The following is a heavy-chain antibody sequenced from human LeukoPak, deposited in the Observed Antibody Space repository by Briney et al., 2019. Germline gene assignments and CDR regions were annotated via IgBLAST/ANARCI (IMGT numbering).Heavy chain of an antibody. CDR1: GFTFSSYA. CDR3: AKDLGRGYSYGYSDY. CDR2: ISGSGGST. V-gene: IGHV3-23*01. Sequence: GGSLRLSCAVSGFTFSSYAMSWVSQAPGKGLEWVSAISGSGGSTYYADSEKGRFTNSRDNSKNTLYLQMNSLRAEDTAVYYCAKDLGRGYSYGYSDYWGQGTLVTVSS. J-gene: IGHJ4*02. D-gene: IGHD5-18*01.